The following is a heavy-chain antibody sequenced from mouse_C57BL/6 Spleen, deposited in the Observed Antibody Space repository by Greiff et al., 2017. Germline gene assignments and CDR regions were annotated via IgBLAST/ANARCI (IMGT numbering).Heavy chain of an antibody. CDR3: ARVGGYFDY. D-gene: IGHD3-1*01. V-gene: IGHV3-6*01. Sequence: DVQLVESGPGLVKPSQSLSLTCSVTGYSITSGYYWNWIRQFPGNKLEWMGYISYDGSNNYNPSLKKRISITRDTSKNQFFLKLNSVTTEDTATYYCARVGGYFDYWGQGTTLTVSS. J-gene: IGHJ2*01. CDR2: ISYDGSN. CDR1: GYSITSGYY.